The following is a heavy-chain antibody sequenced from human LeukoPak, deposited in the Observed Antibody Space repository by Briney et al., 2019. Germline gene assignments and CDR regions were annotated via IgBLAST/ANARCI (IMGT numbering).Heavy chain of an antibody. Sequence: ASVKVSCKDSGYTFTSYGISWVRQAPGQRLEWMGWISAYNGNTNYAQKLQGRVTMNTDTSTSTAYMELRSLRSDDTAVYCCARVGWSYEIWFDPWGQGTLVTVSS. J-gene: IGHJ5*02. CDR1: GYTFTSYG. CDR2: ISAYNGNT. CDR3: ARVGWSYEIWFDP. V-gene: IGHV1-18*01. D-gene: IGHD1-26*01.